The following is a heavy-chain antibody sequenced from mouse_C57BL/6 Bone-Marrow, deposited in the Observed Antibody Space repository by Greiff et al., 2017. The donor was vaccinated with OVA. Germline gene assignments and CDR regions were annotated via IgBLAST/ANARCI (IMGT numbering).Heavy chain of an antibody. V-gene: IGHV1-50*01. CDR1: GYTFTSYW. Sequence: QVQLQQSGAELVKPGASVKLSCKASGYTFTSYWMQWVKQRPGQGLEWIGEIDPSDSYTNYNQKFKGKATLTVDTSSSTAYMQLSSLTSEDSAVYYCARGRSNAMDYWGQGTSVTVSS. J-gene: IGHJ4*01. CDR3: ARGRSNAMDY. CDR2: IDPSDSYT.